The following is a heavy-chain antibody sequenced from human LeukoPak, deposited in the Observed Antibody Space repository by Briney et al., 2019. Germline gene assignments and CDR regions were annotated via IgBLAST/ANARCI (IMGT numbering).Heavy chain of an antibody. CDR3: ASVTWSEHFSDFDY. V-gene: IGHV1-2*02. CDR2: INPNSGDT. CDR1: GYTFTGYY. Sequence: ASVKVSCQASGYTFTGYYLHSVRQAPGQGLEWMGWINPNSGDTNYSQKFRGRVTMTRDTSISTAYMELSRLTSDDTAIYYCASVTWSEHFSDFDYWGQGTLVTVSS. D-gene: IGHD3-3*01. J-gene: IGHJ4*02.